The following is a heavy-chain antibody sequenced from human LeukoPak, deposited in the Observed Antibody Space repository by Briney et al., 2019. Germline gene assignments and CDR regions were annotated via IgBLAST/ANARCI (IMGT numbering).Heavy chain of an antibody. CDR1: GFTFSSYS. J-gene: IGHJ3*02. Sequence: GGSLRLSCAASGFTFSSYSMNWVRQAPGRGLEWVSSISSSSYIYYADSVKGRFTISRDNAKNSLYLQMNSLRAEDTAVYYCARDERDYDFWSGGPPSAFDIWGQGTMVTVSS. V-gene: IGHV3-21*01. D-gene: IGHD3-3*01. CDR3: ARDERDYDFWSGGPPSAFDI. CDR2: ISSSSYI.